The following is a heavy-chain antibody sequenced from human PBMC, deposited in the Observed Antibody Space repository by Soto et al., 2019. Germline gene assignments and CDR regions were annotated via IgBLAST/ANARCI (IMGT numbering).Heavy chain of an antibody. CDR2: ITPLYGTA. CDR3: ERDLTLGYRSGGDGFDV. CDR1: GSIFKTDA. D-gene: IGHD5-18*01. Sequence: QVHLEQSGAEVKKPGSSVKVSCKASGSIFKTDAVAWVRQAPGQGLEWVGGITPLYGTANYAQKFQGRVTSTADKSTGAAYMSVSSLRPEDTAVYFCERDLTLGYRSGGDGFDVWGQGTMVTVSS. V-gene: IGHV1-69*06. J-gene: IGHJ3*01.